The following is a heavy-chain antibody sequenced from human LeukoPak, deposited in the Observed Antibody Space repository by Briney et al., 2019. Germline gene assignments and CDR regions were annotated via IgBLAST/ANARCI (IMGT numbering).Heavy chain of an antibody. Sequence: SETLSLTCTVSGGSISSYYWSWIRQPPGKGLEWIGYIYYSGSTNYNPSLKSRVTISVDTSKNQFSLKLSSVTAADTAVYYCARLNRSSSRYNWFDPGGQGTLVTVSS. CDR3: ARLNRSSSRYNWFDP. D-gene: IGHD6-13*01. V-gene: IGHV4-59*08. CDR1: GGSISSYY. J-gene: IGHJ5*02. CDR2: IYYSGST.